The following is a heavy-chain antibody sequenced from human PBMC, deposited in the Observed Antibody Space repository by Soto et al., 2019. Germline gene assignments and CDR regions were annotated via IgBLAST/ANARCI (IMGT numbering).Heavy chain of an antibody. Sequence: SETLCLTCSVSGGSISGGGGYWSWIRQHPGKGLEWIGYIYYSGSTYYNPSLKSRVTISVDTSKNQFSLKLSSVTAADTAVYYCARVPGITIFGRGAFDIWGQGTMVTVSS. D-gene: IGHD3-3*01. CDR3: ARVPGITIFGRGAFDI. CDR1: GGSISGGGGY. J-gene: IGHJ3*02. V-gene: IGHV4-31*03. CDR2: IYYSGST.